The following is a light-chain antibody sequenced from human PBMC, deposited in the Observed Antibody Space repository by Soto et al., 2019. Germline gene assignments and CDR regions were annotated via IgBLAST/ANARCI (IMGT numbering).Light chain of an antibody. CDR2: DVS. J-gene: IGLJ3*02. CDR1: SSDVGGYNY. Sequence: QSALTQPRSVSGSPGQSVTISCTGTSSDVGGYNYVSWYQQHPGKAPKLMIYDVSKRPSGVPDRFSGSKSGNTASPTISGLHAEDEADYYCCSYAGSYTWVFGGGTKLTVL. V-gene: IGLV2-11*01. CDR3: CSYAGSYTWV.